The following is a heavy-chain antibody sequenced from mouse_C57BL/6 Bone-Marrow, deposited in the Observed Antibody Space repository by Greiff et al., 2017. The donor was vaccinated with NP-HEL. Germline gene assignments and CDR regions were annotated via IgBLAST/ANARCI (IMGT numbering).Heavy chain of an antibody. Sequence: EVQGVESGGGLVQPGGSLKLSCAASGFTFSDYYMYWVRQTPEKRLEWVAYISNGGGSTYYPDTVKGRFTISRDNAKNTLYLQMSRLKSEDTAMYYCARLNYYGSSPYFDYWGQGTTLTVSS. D-gene: IGHD1-1*01. V-gene: IGHV5-12*01. J-gene: IGHJ2*01. CDR3: ARLNYYGSSPYFDY. CDR2: ISNGGGST. CDR1: GFTFSDYY.